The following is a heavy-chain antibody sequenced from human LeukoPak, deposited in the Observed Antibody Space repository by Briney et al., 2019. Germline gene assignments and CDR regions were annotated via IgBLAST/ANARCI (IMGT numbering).Heavy chain of an antibody. J-gene: IGHJ5*02. Sequence: GGSLRLSCAASGFTFSSYAMHWVRQAPAKGRECVAVISYDGSNKFYADSVKGQFTISRDNSKNTLYLHMNSLRSEDTAVYYCARDRNSVGGDPNWFDPWGQGTLVTVSS. D-gene: IGHD2-21*02. CDR3: ARDRNSVGGDPNWFDP. CDR1: GFTFSSYA. CDR2: ISYDGSNK. V-gene: IGHV3-30-3*01.